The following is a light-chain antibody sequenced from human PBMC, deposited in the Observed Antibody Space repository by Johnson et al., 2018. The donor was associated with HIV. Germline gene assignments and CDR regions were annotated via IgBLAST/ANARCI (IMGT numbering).Light chain of an antibody. J-gene: IGLJ1*01. CDR2: DNN. V-gene: IGLV1-51*01. Sequence: QSVLTQPPSVSAAPGQKVTISCSGSSSNIGNNYVSWYQQLPGRAPKLLIYDNNKRPSGIPDRFSGSKSGTSATLGITGLQTGDEADYYCGTWDNSLSPGGGFGSGSKVT. CDR1: SSNIGNNY. CDR3: GTWDNSLSPGGG.